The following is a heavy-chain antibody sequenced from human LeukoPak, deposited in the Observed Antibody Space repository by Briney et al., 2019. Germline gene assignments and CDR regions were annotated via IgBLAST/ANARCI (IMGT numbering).Heavy chain of an antibody. J-gene: IGHJ4*02. CDR1: GYSFTSYG. CDR3: ANFPLTGYYTVDY. CDR2: ISTYNGNT. D-gene: IGHD3-9*01. Sequence: ASVTVSCKASGYSFTSYGISWVRQAPGQGLEGMGWISTYNGNTNYAQKLQGRVTMTTDTSTSTAYMELRSLRSDDTAVYYCANFPLTGYYTVDYWGQGTLVTVSS. V-gene: IGHV1-18*01.